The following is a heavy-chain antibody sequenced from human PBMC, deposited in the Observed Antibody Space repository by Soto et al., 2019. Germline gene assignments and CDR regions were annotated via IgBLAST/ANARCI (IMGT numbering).Heavy chain of an antibody. CDR1: GFSLSDYY. V-gene: IGHV3-11*01. CDR2: ISSGM. D-gene: IGHD4-4*01. Sequence: QVQLVESGGGLVKPGGSLRLSCAASGFSLSDYYMSWIRQAPGKGLEWISYISSGMYNADSVKGRFTISRDNAKNSLYLQMNRLTAEDTAVYYCARGKYSSGGGLFDYWGQGTLVTVSS. J-gene: IGHJ4*02. CDR3: ARGKYSSGGGLFDY.